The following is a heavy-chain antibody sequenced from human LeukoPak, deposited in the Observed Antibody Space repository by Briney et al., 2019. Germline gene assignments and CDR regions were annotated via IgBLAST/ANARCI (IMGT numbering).Heavy chain of an antibody. V-gene: IGHV3-30*04. J-gene: IGHJ4*02. CDR1: GFTFSSYA. Sequence: GGSLRLSCAASGFTFSSYAMHWVRQAPGKGLGWVAVISYDGSNKYYADSVKGRFTISRDNSKNTLYLQMNSLRAEDTAVYYCAKGEVDYWGQGTLVTVSS. CDR2: ISYDGSNK. CDR3: AKGEVDY.